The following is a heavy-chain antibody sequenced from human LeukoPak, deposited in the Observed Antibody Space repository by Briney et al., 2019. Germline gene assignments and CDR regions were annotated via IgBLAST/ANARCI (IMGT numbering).Heavy chain of an antibody. CDR2: IKQDGSEK. V-gene: IGHV3-7*01. Sequence: PGGSLRLSCAASAFTFSSYWMTWVRQAPGKGLEWVANIKQDGSEKYYVASVKGRFTISRDNAKNSLYLQMNSLRAEDTAVYYCASQYWYFDLWGRGTLVTVSS. CDR3: ASQYWYFDL. J-gene: IGHJ2*01. CDR1: AFTFSSYW.